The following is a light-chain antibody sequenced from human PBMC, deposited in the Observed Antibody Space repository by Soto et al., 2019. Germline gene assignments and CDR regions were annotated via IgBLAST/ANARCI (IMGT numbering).Light chain of an antibody. J-gene: IGLJ3*02. V-gene: IGLV2-23*01. CDR3: CSYAGGFTFWV. CDR1: SSDVGSYNL. Sequence: QSALTQPASVSGSPGQSITISCTGTSSDVGSYNLVSWYQQYPGKAPKLMIYEDNKRPSGVSHRFSGSKSGNTASLTISGLQAEDEADYYCCSYAGGFTFWVFGGRTKVTVL. CDR2: EDN.